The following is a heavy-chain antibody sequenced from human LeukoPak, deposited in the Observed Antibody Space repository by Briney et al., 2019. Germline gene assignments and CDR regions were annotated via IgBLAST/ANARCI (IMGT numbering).Heavy chain of an antibody. Sequence: PSETLSLTCTVSGDPISGSNYHWGWIRQPPGKGLEWLGTVHHTGRAFYNPSLRGRTTVSVDTSKNQFSLKLTSVTAADTAVYYCAREPGAWGQGTLVTVSS. CDR2: VHHTGRA. CDR1: GDPISGSNYH. CDR3: AREPGA. V-gene: IGHV4-39*07. J-gene: IGHJ5*02.